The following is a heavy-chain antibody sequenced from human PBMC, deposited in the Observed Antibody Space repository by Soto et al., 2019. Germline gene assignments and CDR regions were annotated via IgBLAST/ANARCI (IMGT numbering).Heavy chain of an antibody. CDR1: GYTFTSYA. D-gene: IGHD2-15*01. V-gene: IGHV1-3*01. J-gene: IGHJ6*04. CDR2: INAGNGNT. Sequence: ASVKVSCKASGYTFTSYAMHWVRQAPGQRLEWMGWINAGNGNTKYSQKFQGRVTITRDTSASTAYMELSSLRSEDTAVYYCAREGHIVVVVAAPGAALDVWGKGTTVTVSS. CDR3: AREGHIVVVVAAPGAALDV.